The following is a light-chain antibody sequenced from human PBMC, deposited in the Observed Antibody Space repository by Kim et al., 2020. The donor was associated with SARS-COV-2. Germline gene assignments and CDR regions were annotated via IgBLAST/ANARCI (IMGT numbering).Light chain of an antibody. V-gene: IGKV3-15*01. J-gene: IGKJ2*03. CDR2: GSS. CDR3: QQYNNWPGS. Sequence: EIVMTQSPATLSVSPGERATLSCRASQSVSSNLAWYQQKPCQAPRLLIYGSSTRATGIPARFSGGGSGTDFTLTISSLQSEDFAVYYCQQYNNWPGSFGQGTKLEI. CDR1: QSVSSN.